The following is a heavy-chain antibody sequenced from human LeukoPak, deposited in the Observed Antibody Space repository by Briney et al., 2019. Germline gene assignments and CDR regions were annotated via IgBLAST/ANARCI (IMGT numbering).Heavy chain of an antibody. CDR1: GGTFSSYA. V-gene: IGHV1-18*01. J-gene: IGHJ6*04. Sequence: ASVKVSCKASGGTFSSYAISWVRQAPGQGLEWMGWISAYNGNTNYAQKLQGRVTMTTDTSTSTAYMELRSLRSDDTAVYYCARDRGILPDVWGKGTTVTVSS. CDR2: ISAYNGNT. CDR3: ARDRGILPDV. D-gene: IGHD2/OR15-2a*01.